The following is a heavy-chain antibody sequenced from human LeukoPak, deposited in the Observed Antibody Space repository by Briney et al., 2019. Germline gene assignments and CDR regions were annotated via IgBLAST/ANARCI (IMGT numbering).Heavy chain of an antibody. D-gene: IGHD5-18*01. CDR1: GGTFSSYA. CDR2: IIPIFGTA. J-gene: IGHJ4*02. V-gene: IGHV1-69*05. CDR3: ASVSPKGYSYADFDY. Sequence: ASVKVSCKASGGTFSSYAISWVRQAPGQGLEWMGRIIPIFGTANYAQKFQGRVTITTDESTSTAYMELSSLRSEDTAAYYCASVSPKGYSYADFDYWGQGTLVTVSS.